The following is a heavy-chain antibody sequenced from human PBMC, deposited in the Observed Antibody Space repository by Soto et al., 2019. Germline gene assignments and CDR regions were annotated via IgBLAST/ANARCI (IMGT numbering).Heavy chain of an antibody. V-gene: IGHV4-34*01. CDR3: ARGWRFDP. D-gene: IGHD1-1*01. CDR1: GGSFSCYQ. J-gene: IGHJ5*02. CDR2: INHSGTT. Sequence: SEPVYLTSGVYGGSFSCYQWKWIRQSPGQGLEWIGEINHSGTTKYNPSLESRINLSVDTSKKQFSLKMFSVTAADTAIYYCARGWRFDPWGQGTQVTVS.